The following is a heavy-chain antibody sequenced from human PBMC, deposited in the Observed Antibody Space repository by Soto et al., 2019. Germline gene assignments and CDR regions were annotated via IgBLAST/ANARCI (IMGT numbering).Heavy chain of an antibody. D-gene: IGHD2-15*01. J-gene: IGHJ5*02. CDR2: ISAYNGNT. CDR3: AREVDIVVVVAATRWFDP. CDR1: GYTFTSYG. V-gene: IGHV1-18*01. Sequence: ASVKVSCKASGYTFTSYGISWVRQAPGQGLEWMGWISAYNGNTNYAQKLQGRVTMTTDTSTSTAYMELRSLKSDDTAVYYCAREVDIVVVVAATRWFDPWGQGTLVTVSS.